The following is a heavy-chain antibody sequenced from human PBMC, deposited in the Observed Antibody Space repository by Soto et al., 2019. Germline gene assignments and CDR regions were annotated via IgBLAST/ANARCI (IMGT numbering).Heavy chain of an antibody. V-gene: IGHV4-39*01. CDR2: VCYSGGT. J-gene: IGHJ4*02. D-gene: IGHD2-15*01. CDR1: GGSISSGAYY. CDR3: ATNIVVYCSCGVCCRDSYKLHY. Sequence: PSETLSLTCTVSGGSISSGAYYWGWIRQSPGKGLEWIGSVCYSGGTYYTPSLKGRVTISVDTSKNHFSLKLTSVTAADTAVYSFATNIVVYCSCGVCCRDSYKLHYWRQGYPVSVSS.